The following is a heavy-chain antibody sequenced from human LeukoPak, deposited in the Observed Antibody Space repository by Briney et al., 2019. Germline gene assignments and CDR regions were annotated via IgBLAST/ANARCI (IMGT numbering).Heavy chain of an antibody. CDR2: INHSGST. D-gene: IGHD1-26*01. J-gene: IGHJ4*02. V-gene: IGHV4-34*01. CDR1: GGSFSGYY. Sequence: SETLSLTCAVYGGSFSGYYWSWIRQPPGKELEWIGEINHSGSTNYNPSLKSRVTISVDTSKNQFSLKLSSVTAADTAVYYCARVGAGDYWGQGTLVTVSS. CDR3: ARVGAGDY.